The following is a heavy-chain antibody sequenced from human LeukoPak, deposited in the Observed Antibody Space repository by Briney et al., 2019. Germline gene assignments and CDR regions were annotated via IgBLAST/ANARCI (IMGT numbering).Heavy chain of an antibody. V-gene: IGHV3-9*01. J-gene: IGHJ5*02. D-gene: IGHD3-10*01. CDR1: GFTFDDYA. CDR2: ISWNSGSI. CDR3: ARERLVRSEWFGEKRVWFDP. Sequence: GGSLRLSCAASGFTFDDYAMHWVRQAPGKGLEWVSGISWNSGSIGYADSVKGRFTISRDNAKNSLYLQMNSLRAEDTALYHCARERLVRSEWFGEKRVWFDPWGQGTLVTVSS.